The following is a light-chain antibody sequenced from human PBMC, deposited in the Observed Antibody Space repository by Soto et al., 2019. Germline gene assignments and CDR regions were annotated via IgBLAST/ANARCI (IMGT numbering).Light chain of an antibody. V-gene: IGKV3-20*01. J-gene: IGKJ4*01. Sequence: TLSPGALSLYPWERATLSCRASQSVSSSYLAWYQQKPGQAPRLLIYGASSRATDIPDRITGSGSGTDFTLTIEKLEPEDFAVYYCQQYGGMPITVGGGTKVDIK. CDR1: QSVSSSY. CDR3: QQYGGMPIT. CDR2: GAS.